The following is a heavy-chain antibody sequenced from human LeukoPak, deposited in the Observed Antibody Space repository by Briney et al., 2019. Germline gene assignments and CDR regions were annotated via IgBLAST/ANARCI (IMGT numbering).Heavy chain of an antibody. D-gene: IGHD3-3*01. Sequence: SETLSLTCAVYGGSFSGYYWSWIRQPPGKGLEWIGEINHSGSTNYNPSLKSRVTISVDTSKNQFSLKLSSVTAADTAVYYCAKGQRGIFEDYWGQGTLVTVSS. CDR1: GGSFSGYY. J-gene: IGHJ4*02. CDR2: INHSGST. CDR3: AKGQRGIFEDY. V-gene: IGHV4-34*01.